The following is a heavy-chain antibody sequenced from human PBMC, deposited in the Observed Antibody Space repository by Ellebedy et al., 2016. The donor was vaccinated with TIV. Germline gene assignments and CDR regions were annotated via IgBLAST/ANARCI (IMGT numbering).Heavy chain of an antibody. Sequence: ASVKVSCKASGYTFTSYGISWVRQPPGQGLEWMGGIIPIFGTANYAQKFQGRVQITADESTSTAYMELSSLRSEDTAVYYCATVAPYYDILTGPLGGLDPWGQGTLVTVSS. J-gene: IGHJ5*02. CDR1: GYTFTSYG. CDR2: IIPIFGTA. V-gene: IGHV1-69*13. CDR3: ATVAPYYDILTGPLGGLDP. D-gene: IGHD3-9*01.